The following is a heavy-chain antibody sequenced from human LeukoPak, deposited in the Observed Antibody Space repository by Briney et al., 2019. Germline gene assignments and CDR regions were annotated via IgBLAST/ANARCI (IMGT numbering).Heavy chain of an antibody. V-gene: IGHV4-61*08. D-gene: IGHD1-26*01. CDR3: ARTQSQSGSYRYYFGY. CDR2: IYYISNT. J-gene: IGHJ4*02. Sequence: SETLSLTCTVSGASVGSAGYHWSWIRQPPRGGLEWIGYIYYISNTNYNPSLKSRVTMSVDPSKNQFSLKLNSVTAADTAVYYCARTQSQSGSYRYYFGYWGQGTLVTVSS. CDR1: GASVGSAGYH.